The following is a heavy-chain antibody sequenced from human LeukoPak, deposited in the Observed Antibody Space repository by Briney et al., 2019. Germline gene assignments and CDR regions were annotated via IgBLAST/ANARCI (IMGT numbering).Heavy chain of an antibody. J-gene: IGHJ4*02. D-gene: IGHD3-16*02. CDR1: GYAFTGHG. CDR3: ARSVSLFRYRELSFYFDY. V-gene: IGHV1-18*01. CDR2: ISAYNGNT. Sequence: GASVKVSCKASGYAFTGHGISWVRQAPGQGLEWMGWISAYNGNTHYSEQLQGRVTLTTDTSTNTAYMELRSLRSDDTAVYYCARSVSLFRYRELSFYFDYWGQGTLVTVSS.